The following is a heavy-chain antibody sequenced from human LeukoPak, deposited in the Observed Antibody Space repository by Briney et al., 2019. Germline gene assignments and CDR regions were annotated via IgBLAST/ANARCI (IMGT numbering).Heavy chain of an antibody. V-gene: IGHV1-69*13. J-gene: IGHJ2*01. CDR2: IIPIFGAA. CDR1: GGAFSSYA. CDR3: ARDERYSGYDHWYFDL. Sequence: SVEVSCKASGGAFSSYAINWVRQAPGQGLEWMGGIIPIFGAANYAQKFQGRVTITADESTSTAYMELSSLRSEDTAVYYCARDERYSGYDHWYFDLWGRGTLVTVSS. D-gene: IGHD5-12*01.